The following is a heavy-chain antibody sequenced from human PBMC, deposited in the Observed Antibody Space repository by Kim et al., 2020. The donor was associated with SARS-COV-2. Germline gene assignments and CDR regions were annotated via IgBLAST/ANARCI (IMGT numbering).Heavy chain of an antibody. CDR2: ISAYNGNT. D-gene: IGHD2-15*01. J-gene: IGHJ4*02. CDR1: GYTFTSYG. Sequence: ASVKVSCKASGYTFTSYGISWVRQAPGQGLEWMGWISAYNGNTNYAQKLQGRVTMTTDTSTSTAYMELRSLRSDDTAVYYCARSLDTLLHLGYCSGGSCYWEDIWGQGTLVTVSS. V-gene: IGHV1-18*04. CDR3: ARSLDTLLHLGYCSGGSCYWEDI.